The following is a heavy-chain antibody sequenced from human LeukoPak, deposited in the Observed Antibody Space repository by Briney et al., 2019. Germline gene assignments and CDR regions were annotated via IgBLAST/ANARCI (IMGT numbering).Heavy chain of an antibody. CDR1: GFTFSSYS. CDR3: ARGDPNDILTDTYYYYGMDV. J-gene: IGHJ6*04. V-gene: IGHV3-21*01. CDR2: ISSSSSYI. D-gene: IGHD3-9*01. Sequence: GGSLRLLCAASGFTFSSYSMNWVRQAPGKGLEWVSSISSSSSYIYYADSVKGRFTISRDNAKNSLYLQMNSLRAEDTAVYYCARGDPNDILTDTYYYYGMDVWGKGTTVTVSS.